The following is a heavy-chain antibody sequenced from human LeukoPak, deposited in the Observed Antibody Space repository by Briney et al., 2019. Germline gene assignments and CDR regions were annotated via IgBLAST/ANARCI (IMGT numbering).Heavy chain of an antibody. V-gene: IGHV3-20*04. D-gene: IGHD6-19*01. J-gene: IGHJ4*02. CDR1: GFTFDDYA. CDR2: INWNGGST. Sequence: PGGSLRLPCAASGFTFDDYAMHWVRQAPGKVLEWVSGINWNGGSTGYADSVKGRFTISRDNAKNSLYLQMNSLRAEDTALYYCARDNTAIAVAGIYFDYWGQGTLVTVSS. CDR3: ARDNTAIAVAGIYFDY.